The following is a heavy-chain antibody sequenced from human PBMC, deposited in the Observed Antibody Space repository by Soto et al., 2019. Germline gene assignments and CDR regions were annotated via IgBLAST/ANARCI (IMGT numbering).Heavy chain of an antibody. D-gene: IGHD4-17*01. CDR1: GFTFSSYW. CDR3: ARDATVTTDWFDP. J-gene: IGHJ5*02. Sequence: EVQLVESGGGLVQPGGSLRLSCAASGFTFSSYWMHWVRQAPGKGLVWVSRINSDGSSTSYADSVKGRFTISRDNAKNTQHLQMNSLRAEDTAVYYCARDATVTTDWFDPWGQGTLVTVSS. CDR2: INSDGSST. V-gene: IGHV3-74*01.